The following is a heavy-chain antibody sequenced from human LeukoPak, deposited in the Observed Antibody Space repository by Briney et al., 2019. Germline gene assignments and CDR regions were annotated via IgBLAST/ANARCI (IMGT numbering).Heavy chain of an antibody. CDR2: INTNTGNP. CDR1: GYTFTSYA. D-gene: IGHD2-2*01. Sequence: ASVKVSCKASGYTFTSYAMNWVRQAPGQGLEWMGWINTNTGNPTYAQGFTGRFVFSLDTSVSTAYLQISSLKAEDTAVYYCARDTLGYCSSTSCYEPRPIDYWGQGTLATVSS. CDR3: ARDTLGYCSSTSCYEPRPIDY. V-gene: IGHV7-4-1*02. J-gene: IGHJ4*02.